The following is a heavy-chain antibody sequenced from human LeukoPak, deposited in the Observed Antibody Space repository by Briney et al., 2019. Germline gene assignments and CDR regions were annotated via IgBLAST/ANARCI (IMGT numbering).Heavy chain of an antibody. J-gene: IGHJ4*02. D-gene: IGHD6-13*01. V-gene: IGHV3-30*02. CDR1: GFKFDDYG. Sequence: GGSLRLSCTASGFKFDDYGMTWVRQAPGKGLEWVAFIRYDRSNKYYADSVKGRFTISRDNSKNTLYLQMNSLRAEDTAVYYCAKAWYSSSWFDFDYWGQGTLVTVSS. CDR3: AKAWYSSSWFDFDY. CDR2: IRYDRSNK.